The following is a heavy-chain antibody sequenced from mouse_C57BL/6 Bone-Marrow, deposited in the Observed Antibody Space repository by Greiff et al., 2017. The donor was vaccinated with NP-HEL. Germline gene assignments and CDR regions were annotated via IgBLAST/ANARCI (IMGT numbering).Heavy chain of an antibody. V-gene: IGHV14-4*01. D-gene: IGHD1-1*01. Sequence: EVQLQQSGAELVRPGASVKLSCTASGFNIKDDYMHWVKQRPEQGLEWIGWIDPENGDTEYASKFQGKATITADTSSNTAYLQISSLTSEDTAVYYCTTRCYDGSSPAWFAYWGQGTLVTVSA. CDR2: IDPENGDT. J-gene: IGHJ3*01. CDR3: TTRCYDGSSPAWFAY. CDR1: GFNIKDDY.